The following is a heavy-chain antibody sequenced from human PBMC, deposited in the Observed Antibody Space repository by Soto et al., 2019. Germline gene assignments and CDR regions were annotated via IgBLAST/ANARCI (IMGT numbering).Heavy chain of an antibody. Sequence: PSETLSLTCTVSGGSISPYYWSWIRQPPGKGLEWIGYIYYSGRTNYNPSLKSRVTISVDTSKNQFSLNLSSVTAADTDVYYCARDLRFQGHDYADYLGYGMDVWGQGTTVTVSS. CDR2: IYYSGRT. J-gene: IGHJ6*02. V-gene: IGHV4-59*01. D-gene: IGHD4-17*01. CDR3: ARDLRFQGHDYADYLGYGMDV. CDR1: GGSISPYY.